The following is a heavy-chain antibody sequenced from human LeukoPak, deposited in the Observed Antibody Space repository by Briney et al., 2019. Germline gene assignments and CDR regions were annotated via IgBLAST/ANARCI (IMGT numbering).Heavy chain of an antibody. V-gene: IGHV4-59*01. J-gene: IGHJ4*02. CDR3: ARGTYGSSWQLEHFDY. Sequence: SETLSLTCTVSGGSISSYYWSWIRQPPGKGLEWIGYIYYSGSTNYNPSLKSRVTMSVDTSKNQFSLKLSSLTAADTAVYYCARGTYGSSWQLEHFDYWGQGTLVTVSS. CDR1: GGSISSYY. D-gene: IGHD6-13*01. CDR2: IYYSGST.